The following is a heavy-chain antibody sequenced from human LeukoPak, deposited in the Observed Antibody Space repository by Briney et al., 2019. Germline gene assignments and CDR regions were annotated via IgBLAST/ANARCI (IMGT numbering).Heavy chain of an antibody. CDR2: FDPEDGET. V-gene: IGHV1-24*01. D-gene: IGHD1-7*01. J-gene: IGHJ4*02. CDR1: GYTLTELS. Sequence: ASVKVSCKVSGYTLTELSMHWVRQAPGKGLEWMGGFDPEDGETIYAQKFQGRVTITADKSTSTAYMELSSLRSEDTAVYYCTRERGDYLGRGAGTVDLFDYWGQGTLVTVSS. CDR3: TRERGDYLGRGAGTVDLFDY.